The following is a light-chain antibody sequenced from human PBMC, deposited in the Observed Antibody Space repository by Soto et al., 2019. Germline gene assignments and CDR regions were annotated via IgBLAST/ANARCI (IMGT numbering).Light chain of an antibody. CDR2: WAS. V-gene: IGKV4-1*01. CDR3: QPSYTTLTWT. Sequence: DIVMTQSPDSLAVSLGERATINCKSSQSVLYSSNNKNYLAWYQQKPGQPPKLLIYWASTRESGVPDRFSGIGSWTDFTLTISSLKAEDVAVYYCQPSYTTLTWTFGQGTKVEIK. J-gene: IGKJ1*01. CDR1: QSVLYSSNNKNY.